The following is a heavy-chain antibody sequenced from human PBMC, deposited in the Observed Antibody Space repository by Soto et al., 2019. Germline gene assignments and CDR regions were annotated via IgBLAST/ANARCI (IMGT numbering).Heavy chain of an antibody. V-gene: IGHV5-51*01. CDR2: INPADSDI. D-gene: IGHD4-17*01. Sequence: GESLKISCQGSGYSFTSNWIGWVRQMPGKGLEWMGIINPADSDIKYSPSFQGQVTISADKSIGTAYLQWSSLKASDTAVYYCARGTSTVVKPPGSFDYWGQGTLVTVSS. J-gene: IGHJ4*02. CDR3: ARGTSTVVKPPGSFDY. CDR1: GYSFTSNW.